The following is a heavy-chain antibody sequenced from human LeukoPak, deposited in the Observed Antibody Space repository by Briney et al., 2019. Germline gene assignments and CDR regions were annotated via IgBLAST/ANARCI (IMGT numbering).Heavy chain of an antibody. Sequence: SVNVSCKASGGTFSSYAISWVRQAPGQGLEWMGGIIPIFGTANYAQKFQGRVTITADESTSTAYMELSSLRSEDTAVYYCARKSGIAVAGPFDYWGQGTLVTVSS. J-gene: IGHJ4*02. CDR1: GGTFSSYA. D-gene: IGHD6-19*01. CDR3: ARKSGIAVAGPFDY. V-gene: IGHV1-69*13. CDR2: IIPIFGTA.